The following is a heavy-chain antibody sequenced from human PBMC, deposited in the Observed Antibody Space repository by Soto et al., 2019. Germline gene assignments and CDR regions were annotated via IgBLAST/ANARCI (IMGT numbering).Heavy chain of an antibody. J-gene: IGHJ6*03. D-gene: IGHD3-10*01. V-gene: IGHV1-18*01. CDR1: GYIFTSYG. Sequence: ASVKVSCKASGYIFTSYGISWVRQAPGQGLEWMGWISAYNGNTNYAQKLQGRVTMTTDTSTSTAYMELRSLRSDDTAVYYCARVYYYGSGSYAGDYYYYMDVWGKGTTVTVSS. CDR3: ARVYYYGSGSYAGDYYYYMDV. CDR2: ISAYNGNT.